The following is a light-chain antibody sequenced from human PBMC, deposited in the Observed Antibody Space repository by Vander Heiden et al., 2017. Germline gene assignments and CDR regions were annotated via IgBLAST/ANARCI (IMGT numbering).Light chain of an antibody. CDR3: QVWDNGSVV. J-gene: IGLJ3*02. CDR1: NIGSKN. CDR2: RDN. V-gene: IGLV3-9*01. Sequence: SYDLTPALSVSVALGQTARITCGGKNIGSKNVHWYQQKPGQAPALVIYRDNNRPSGIPERLSGSNSGNTATLTISSAQVGDEADYFCQVWDNGSVVCGGGTKLTVL.